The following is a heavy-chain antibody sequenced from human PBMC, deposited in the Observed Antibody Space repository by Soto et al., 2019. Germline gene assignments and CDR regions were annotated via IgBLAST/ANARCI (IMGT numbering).Heavy chain of an antibody. CDR2: ITSHGHIT. J-gene: IGHJ6*02. D-gene: IGHD1-26*01. Sequence: PGGSLRLSCSASGFTFSNYDMVWVRQAPGKGLEYISAITSHGHITYYADSVKGRFTISRDNSKNTLYLQMNSLRADDTAVYYCARDMSGGTYNYYYGMDVWGQGTTVTVSS. CDR1: GFTFSNYD. CDR3: ARDMSGGTYNYYYGMDV. V-gene: IGHV3-64*04.